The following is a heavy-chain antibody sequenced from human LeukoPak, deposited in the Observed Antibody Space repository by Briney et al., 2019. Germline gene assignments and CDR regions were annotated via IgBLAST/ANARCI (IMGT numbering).Heavy chain of an antibody. CDR3: ASVYKYGMDV. V-gene: IGHV1-46*01. Sequence: ASVNVSCKASGYTVTSYYMHRVRQAHGQGLEWMGLLNPNGGSSNYAQKFQGRATLTRATSTSTVYMELSSLRSEDTAVYYCASVYKYGMDVWGQGTTVIVSS. CDR1: GYTVTSYY. CDR2: LNPNGGSS. J-gene: IGHJ6*02.